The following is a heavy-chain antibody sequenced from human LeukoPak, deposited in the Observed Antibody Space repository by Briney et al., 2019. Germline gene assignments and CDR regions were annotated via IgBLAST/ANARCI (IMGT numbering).Heavy chain of an antibody. V-gene: IGHV4-30-4*01. D-gene: IGHD3-9*01. CDR1: GGSISSGDYY. CDR3: ARANILTGYYHFDY. J-gene: IGHJ4*02. Sequence: SETLSLTCTVSGGSISSGDYYWSWIRQPPGKGLEWIGYIYYSGSTYYNTSLKSRITISVDTSKIQLSLKLSSVTAADTAVYYCARANILTGYYHFDYWGQGTLVTVSS. CDR2: IYYSGST.